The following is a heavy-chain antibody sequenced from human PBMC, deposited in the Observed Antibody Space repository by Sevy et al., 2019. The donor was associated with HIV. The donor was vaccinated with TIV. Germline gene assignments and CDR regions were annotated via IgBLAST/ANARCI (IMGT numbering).Heavy chain of an antibody. CDR2: IKSRADCGTI. D-gene: IGHD2-8*01. Sequence: GGSLRLSCAASGFTFTYAWMSWVRQAPGKGLEWVGRIKSRADCGTIDYAAPVKGRFTISRDDSKNTLYLQMNSLKTEDTAVYYCSTDPIILLLVTDGMDVWGRGTTVTVSS. V-gene: IGHV3-15*01. CDR3: STDPIILLLVTDGMDV. J-gene: IGHJ6*02. CDR1: GFTFTYAW.